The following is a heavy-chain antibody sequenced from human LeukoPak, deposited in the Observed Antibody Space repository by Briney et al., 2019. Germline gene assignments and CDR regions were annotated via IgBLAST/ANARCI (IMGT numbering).Heavy chain of an antibody. CDR2: IRSKAYGGTT. CDR3: TRRERDSGYYWYFDY. CDR1: GFTFGDYA. D-gene: IGHD3-22*01. Sequence: GGSLRLSCTASGFTFGDYAMSWVRQAPGKGLEWVGFIRSKAYGGTTEYAASVKGRFTISRDDSKSIAYLQMNSLKTEDTAVYYCTRRERDSGYYWYFDYWGQGTLVTVSS. J-gene: IGHJ4*02. V-gene: IGHV3-49*04.